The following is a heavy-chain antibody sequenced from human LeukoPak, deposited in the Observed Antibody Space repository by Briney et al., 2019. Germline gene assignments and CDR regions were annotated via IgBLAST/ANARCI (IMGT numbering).Heavy chain of an antibody. CDR2: INTDGSST. D-gene: IGHD1-1*01. J-gene: IGHJ4*02. CDR1: GFTFSSYW. Sequence: PGGSLRLSCAASGFTFSSYWMHWVRQAPGKGLVWVSRINTDGSSTSYADSVKGRFTISRDNAKNTLYLQMNSLRAEDTAVYYCAREGLEQLEPQGVDYWGQGTLVTVSS. V-gene: IGHV3-74*01. CDR3: AREGLEQLEPQGVDY.